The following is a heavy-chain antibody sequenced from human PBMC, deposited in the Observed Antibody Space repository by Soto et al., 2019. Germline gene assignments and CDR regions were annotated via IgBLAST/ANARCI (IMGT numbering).Heavy chain of an antibody. CDR3: ARAVAGGVYYYYGMDV. CDR2: IIPIFGTA. J-gene: IGHJ6*02. D-gene: IGHD6-19*01. CDR1: GGTFSSYA. V-gene: IGHV1-69*12. Sequence: QVQLVQSGAEVKKSGSSVKVSCKASGGTFSSYAINWVRQAPGQGLEWMGGIIPIFGTADYAQKFQGRVTITAXXXTXXAYMELSSLRSEDTAVYYCARAVAGGVYYYYGMDVWGQGTTVTVSS.